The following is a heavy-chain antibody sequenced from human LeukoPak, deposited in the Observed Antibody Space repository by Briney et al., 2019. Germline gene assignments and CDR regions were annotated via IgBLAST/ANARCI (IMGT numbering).Heavy chain of an antibody. Sequence: SETLSLTCTVSGGSISSYYWSWIRQPAGKGLEWIGRIYTSGSTNYNPSLKSRVTMSVDTSKNQFSLKLSSVTAADTAVYYCARLPGIAAAGTYYYYGMDVWGQGTAVTVSS. CDR3: ARLPGIAAAGTYYYYGMDV. D-gene: IGHD6-13*01. CDR1: GGSISSYY. CDR2: IYTSGST. J-gene: IGHJ6*02. V-gene: IGHV4-4*07.